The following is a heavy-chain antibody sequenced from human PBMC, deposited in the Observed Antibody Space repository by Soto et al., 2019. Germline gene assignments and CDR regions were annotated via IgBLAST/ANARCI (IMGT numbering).Heavy chain of an antibody. V-gene: IGHV3-23*01. CDR2: IVTTGYT. J-gene: IGHJ5*02. CDR1: GFTFSSSA. Sequence: GGSLRLSCAASGFTFSSSALSWVRQAPGKGLEWVSAIVTTGYTYYADSVRGRFNISRDNSKNTVYLQMDSLRAEDAAIYYCTRDVRFGNRGNRFDPLGQGTLVTVSS. CDR3: TRDVRFGNRGNRFDP. D-gene: IGHD3-10*01.